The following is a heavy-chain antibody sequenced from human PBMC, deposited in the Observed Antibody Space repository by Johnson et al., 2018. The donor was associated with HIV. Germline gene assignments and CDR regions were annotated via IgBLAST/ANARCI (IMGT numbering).Heavy chain of an antibody. D-gene: IGHD3-9*01. V-gene: IGHV3-66*01. J-gene: IGHJ3*02. CDR2: IYSGGST. Sequence: VQLVESGGGLVQPGGSLRLSCAASGFTVSSNYMSWVRQAPGKGLEWVSVIYSGGSTYYADSVKGRFTISRDNSKNSLYLQMNSLRAEDTAVYYCARDLPYYDILTGYIWGAFDIWGQGTMVTVSS. CDR3: ARDLPYYDILTGYIWGAFDI. CDR1: GFTVSSNY.